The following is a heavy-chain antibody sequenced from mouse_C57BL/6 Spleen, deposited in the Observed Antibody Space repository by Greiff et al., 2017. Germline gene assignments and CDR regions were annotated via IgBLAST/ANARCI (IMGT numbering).Heavy chain of an antibody. J-gene: IGHJ4*01. Sequence: EVHLVESGGGLVQPKGSLKLSCAASGFSFNTYAMNWVRQAPGKGLEWVARIRSKSNNYATYYADSVKDRFTISRDESESMLYLQMNNLKTEDTAMYYCERTFNYAMDYWGQGTSVTVSA. CDR2: IRSKSNNYAT. V-gene: IGHV10-1*01. CDR1: GFSFNTYA. CDR3: ERTFNYAMDY.